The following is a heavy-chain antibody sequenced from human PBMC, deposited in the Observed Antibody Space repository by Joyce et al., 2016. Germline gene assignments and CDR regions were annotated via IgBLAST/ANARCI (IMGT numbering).Heavy chain of an antibody. D-gene: IGHD3-16*02. V-gene: IGHV4-39*01. CDR1: GVSIRSSSYY. J-gene: IGHJ4*02. CDR2: VFYDDRT. Sequence: QLQLQESGPGLVKPSETLSLTCTVSGVSIRSSSYYWGWIRQAPGKGLEWIGRVFYDDRTYYNPSRKSRVTLSVDSSENQFSLKLSSVTAADPAVYYCVRLNDYIWGSARYTITYFFDYWGQGTLVTVSS. CDR3: VRLNDYIWGSARYTITYFFDY.